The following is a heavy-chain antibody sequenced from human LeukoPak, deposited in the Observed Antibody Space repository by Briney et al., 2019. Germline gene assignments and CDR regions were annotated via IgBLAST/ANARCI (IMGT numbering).Heavy chain of an antibody. J-gene: IGHJ6*02. CDR2: IYSGGST. CDR3: ARDLRGYDFWSGYYPEEDGMDV. D-gene: IGHD3-3*01. CDR1: GFTVSSNY. V-gene: IGHV3-53*01. Sequence: GGSLRLSCAASGFTVSSNYMSWVRQAPGKGLEWVSVIYSGGSTYYADSVKGRFTISRDNSKNTLYLQTNSLRAEDTAVYYCARDLRGYDFWSGYYPEEDGMDVWGQGTTVTVSS.